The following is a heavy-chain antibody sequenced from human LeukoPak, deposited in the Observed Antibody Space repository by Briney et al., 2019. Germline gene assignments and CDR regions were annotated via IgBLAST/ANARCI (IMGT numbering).Heavy chain of an antibody. CDR1: GFTFSSYS. CDR2: ISSSSSYI. J-gene: IGHJ6*03. Sequence: GGSPRLSCAASGFTFSSYSMNWVRQAPGKGLEWVSSISSSSSYIYYADSVKGRFTISRDNAKNSLYLQMNSLRAEDTAVYHCARENYGDYVYYYYYMDVWGKGTTVTVSS. V-gene: IGHV3-21*01. D-gene: IGHD4-17*01. CDR3: ARENYGDYVYYYYYMDV.